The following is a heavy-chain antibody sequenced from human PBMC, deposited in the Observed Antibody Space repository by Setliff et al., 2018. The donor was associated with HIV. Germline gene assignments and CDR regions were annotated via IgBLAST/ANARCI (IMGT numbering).Heavy chain of an antibody. CDR3: AHSYCSSTSCYPHYYYYMDV. CDR2: IYWDDDK. V-gene: IGHV2-5*02. J-gene: IGHJ6*03. D-gene: IGHD2-2*01. Sequence: GSGPTLVNPTQTLTLTCTFSGFSLSTSGVGVGWIRQPPGKALEWLALIYWDDDKRYSPSLESRLTITKDTSKNQVVLTMTNMDPVDTATYYCAHSYCSSTSCYPHYYYYMDVWGKGTTVTVSS. CDR1: GFSLSTSGVG.